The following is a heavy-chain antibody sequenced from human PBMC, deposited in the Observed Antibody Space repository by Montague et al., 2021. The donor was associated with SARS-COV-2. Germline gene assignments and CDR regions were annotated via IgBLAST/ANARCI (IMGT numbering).Heavy chain of an antibody. Sequence: SLRLSCAASGFTFSSYGMHWVRQAPGKGLEWVAVISYDGSNKYYADSVKGRFTISRDSAKNTLYLQMNSLRAEDTAVYYCARGGYYDFWSGYRSHYYYYMDVWGKGTTVTVSS. CDR3: ARGGYYDFWSGYRSHYYYYMDV. J-gene: IGHJ6*03. CDR1: GFTFSSYG. V-gene: IGHV3-30*03. D-gene: IGHD3-3*01. CDR2: ISYDGSNK.